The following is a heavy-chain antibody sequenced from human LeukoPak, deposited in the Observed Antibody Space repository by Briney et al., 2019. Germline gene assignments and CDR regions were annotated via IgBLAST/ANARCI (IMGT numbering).Heavy chain of an antibody. V-gene: IGHV4-38-2*02. CDR3: TKSDGYGLIRI. Sequence: SETLALTCIVSGYSISGGYYWDWIRQPPGKGLEWIGNIYYTGNTYYNSSLKNRVTISLDTSKNQFSLKVISMTAADTAAYYCTKSDGYGLIRICGRGTMVTVSS. D-gene: IGHD3-10*01. J-gene: IGHJ3*02. CDR1: GYSISGGYY. CDR2: IYYTGNT.